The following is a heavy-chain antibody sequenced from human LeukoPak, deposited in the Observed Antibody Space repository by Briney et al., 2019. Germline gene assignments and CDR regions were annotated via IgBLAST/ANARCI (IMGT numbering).Heavy chain of an antibody. Sequence: GASVKVSCKASGGTFSSYAISWVRQAPGQGLGWMGRIIPILGIANYAQKFQGRVTITADKSTSTAYMELSSLRSEDTAVYYCARTRLVAGPDYWGQGTLVTVSS. J-gene: IGHJ4*02. CDR2: IIPILGIA. D-gene: IGHD6-19*01. CDR1: GGTFSSYA. V-gene: IGHV1-69*04. CDR3: ARTRLVAGPDY.